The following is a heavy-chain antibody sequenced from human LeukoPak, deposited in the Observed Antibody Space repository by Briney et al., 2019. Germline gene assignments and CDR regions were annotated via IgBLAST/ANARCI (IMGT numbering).Heavy chain of an antibody. CDR2: ISVYNGNT. V-gene: IGHV1-18*01. D-gene: IGHD3-3*01. CDR3: ARVYDFWSGYLPDY. CDR1: GYTFTSYG. Sequence: GASVKVSCKASGYTFTSYGISWVRQAPGQGLEWMGWISVYNGNTKYVQKFQGRVTMTTDTSTRTAYMELRSLRSDDTAVYYCARVYDFWSGYLPDYWGQGTLVTVSS. J-gene: IGHJ4*02.